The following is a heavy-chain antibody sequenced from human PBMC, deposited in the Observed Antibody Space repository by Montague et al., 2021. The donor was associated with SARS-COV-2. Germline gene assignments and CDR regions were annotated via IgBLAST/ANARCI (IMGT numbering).Heavy chain of an antibody. V-gene: IGHV6-1*01. D-gene: IGHD2-21*02. CDR3: ARAYCGGDCYFYWYCDL. J-gene: IGHJ2*01. CDR1: GDSVSSNIAT. CDR2: TYYRSKWYN. Sequence: CTISGDSVSSNIATWNWIRQSPSRGLEWLGRTYYRSKWYNDYAVSVKSRVIINPDTSNNRISLQLNSVTPEDTAVYYCARAYCGGDCYFYWYCDLWGRGTLVTVSS.